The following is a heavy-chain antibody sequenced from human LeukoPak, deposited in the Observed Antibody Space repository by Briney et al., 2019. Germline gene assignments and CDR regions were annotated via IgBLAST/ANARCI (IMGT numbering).Heavy chain of an antibody. J-gene: IGHJ6*03. CDR1: GGSFSGYY. V-gene: IGHV4-34*01. CDR3: ARPERAGGNYYYYMDV. D-gene: IGHD1-14*01. CDR2: INHSGST. Sequence: PSETLSLTCAVYGGSFSGYYWSWIRQPPGKGLEWIGEINHSGSTNYNPSLKSRVTISVDTSKNQFSLKLSSVTAADTAAYYCARPERAGGNYYYYMDVWGKGTTVTVSS.